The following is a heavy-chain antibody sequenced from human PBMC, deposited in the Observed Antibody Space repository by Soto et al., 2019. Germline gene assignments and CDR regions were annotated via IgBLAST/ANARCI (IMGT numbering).Heavy chain of an antibody. V-gene: IGHV3-23*01. Sequence: PGGSLRLSCAASGFPFSSYVMAWVRQAPGKGLEWVSGISGGGSTYYADSVKGRFTISRDNSKNTLYLQMNSLRAEDTAVYYCAPEGSYGPQDHFDYWGQGTLVTVSS. CDR3: APEGSYGPQDHFDY. CDR2: ISGGGST. J-gene: IGHJ4*02. CDR1: GFPFSSYV. D-gene: IGHD5-18*01.